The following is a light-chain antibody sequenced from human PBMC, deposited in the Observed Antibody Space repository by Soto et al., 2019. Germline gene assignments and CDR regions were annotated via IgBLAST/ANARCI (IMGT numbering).Light chain of an antibody. CDR1: ESVSSK. J-gene: IGKJ5*01. CDR3: QQYGYSPIT. Sequence: EIVMTQSPATLSVSPLEIATLSFMASESVSSKLVWYQQKPGQAPRLLIHDASTRATGIPARFTGSGSGTDFTLTISRLEPEDFAVYYCQQYGYSPITFGQGTRLEIK. CDR2: DAS. V-gene: IGKV3-15*01.